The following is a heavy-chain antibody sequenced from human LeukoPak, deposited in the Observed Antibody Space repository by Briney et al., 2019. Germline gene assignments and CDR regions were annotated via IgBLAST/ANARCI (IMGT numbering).Heavy chain of an antibody. J-gene: IGHJ6*02. CDR1: GFTFSSYD. D-gene: IGHD5-24*01. V-gene: IGHV3-13*01. CDR3: ARGRDGYNYYYYYGMDV. Sequence: PGGSLRLSCAASGFTFSSYDMHWVRQATGKGLEWVSAIGTAGDTYYPGSVKGRFTISRENAKNSLYLQMNSLRAGDTAVYYCARGRDGYNYYYYYGMDVWGQGTTVTVSS. CDR2: IGTAGDT.